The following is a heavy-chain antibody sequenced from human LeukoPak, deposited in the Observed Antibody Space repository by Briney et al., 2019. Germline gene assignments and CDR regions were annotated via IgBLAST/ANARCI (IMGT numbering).Heavy chain of an antibody. V-gene: IGHV3-74*01. Sequence: PGGSLRLSSAASGFTFSNYWMHWVRQAPGKGLVWVSRINSGGTITTYADSVKGRFTYADSVKGRFTISRDNAKNTLYLQMNSLRADDTAVYYCARRSGYRNWYFDLWGRGTLVTVSS. D-gene: IGHD5-18*01. CDR3: ARRSGYRNWYFDL. CDR2: INSGGTIT. CDR1: GFTFSNYW. J-gene: IGHJ2*01.